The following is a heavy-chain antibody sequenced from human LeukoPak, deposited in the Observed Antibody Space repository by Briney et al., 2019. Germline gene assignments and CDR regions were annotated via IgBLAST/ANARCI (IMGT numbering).Heavy chain of an antibody. V-gene: IGHV3-43*02. D-gene: IGHD6-13*01. Sequence: PGGSLRLSCAASGFTFDNYAMHWARQAPGKGLEWVSLISGDGDTTYYADSVKGRFTISRDNSKSSLYLQMNSLRTEDTALYYCAKSSAAAYNWFDPWGQGTLVTVSS. J-gene: IGHJ5*02. CDR3: AKSSAAAYNWFDP. CDR2: ISGDGDTT. CDR1: GFTFDNYA.